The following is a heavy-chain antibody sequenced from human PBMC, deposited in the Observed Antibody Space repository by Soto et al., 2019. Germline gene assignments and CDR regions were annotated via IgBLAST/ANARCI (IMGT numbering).Heavy chain of an antibody. CDR1: GGSISSGGYS. CDR2: IYHSGST. V-gene: IGHV4-30-2*05. D-gene: IGHD3-3*01. CDR3: AREGIFGEYRNWFDP. J-gene: IGHJ5*02. Sequence: PSETLSLTCAVSGGSISSGGYSWSWIRQPPGKGLEWIGYIYHSGSTYYNPSLKSRVTITSDTSASTAYMELSSLRSEDTAVYYCAREGIFGEYRNWFDPWGQGTLVTVSS.